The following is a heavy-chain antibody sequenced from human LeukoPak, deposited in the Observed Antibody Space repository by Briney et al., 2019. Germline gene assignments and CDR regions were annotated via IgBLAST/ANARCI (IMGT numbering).Heavy chain of an antibody. J-gene: IGHJ6*03. CDR1: GGSISSSSYY. CDR2: IYYSGST. Sequence: PSETLSLTCTVSGGSISSSSYYWGWIRQPPGKGLEWIGSIYYSGSTYYNPSLKSRVTISVDTSKNQFSLKLSSVTAADTAVYYCARVTYYYDSSGYRVHYYYYMDVWGKGTTVTVSS. V-gene: IGHV4-39*07. D-gene: IGHD3-22*01. CDR3: ARVTYYYDSSGYRVHYYYYMDV.